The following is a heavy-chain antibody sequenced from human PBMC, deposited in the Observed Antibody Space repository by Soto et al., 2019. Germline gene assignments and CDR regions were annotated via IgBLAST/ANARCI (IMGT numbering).Heavy chain of an antibody. J-gene: IGHJ4*02. Sequence: QVQLVESGGGLVKPGGSLRLSCAASGSSFRDYYMSWIRQSPGKGLEWLSYITSSSSYTHYADSVKGRFTISRDNAKNSLYLQMNSLIAEDTAVYYCTGGQDNLAVNFDYWGQGTPVTVSS. CDR3: TGGQDNLAVNFDY. V-gene: IGHV3-11*05. CDR1: GSSFRDYY. CDR2: ITSSSSYT. D-gene: IGHD1-1*01.